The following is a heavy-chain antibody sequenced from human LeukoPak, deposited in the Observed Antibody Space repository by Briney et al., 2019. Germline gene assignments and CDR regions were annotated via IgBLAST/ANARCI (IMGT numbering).Heavy chain of an antibody. V-gene: IGHV4-30-4*01. CDR3: ARERSRFGSLDY. CDR1: GGSISSGDYY. J-gene: IGHJ4*02. D-gene: IGHD3-10*01. CDR2: IYYSGST. Sequence: KSSQTLSLTCTVSGGSISSGDYYWSWIRQPPGKGLEWIGYIYYSGSTYYNPSLKSRVTISVDTSKNQFSLKLSSVTAADTAVYYCARERSRFGSLDYWGQGTLVTVFS.